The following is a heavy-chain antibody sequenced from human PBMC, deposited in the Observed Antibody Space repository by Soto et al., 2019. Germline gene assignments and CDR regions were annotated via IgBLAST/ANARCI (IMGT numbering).Heavy chain of an antibody. Sequence: VQLVQSGAEVKKPGASVKVSCKASGYTFTSYGISWVRQAPGQGLEWMGWISAYNGNTNYAQKLQGRVTMTTDTPTSTDYMELRRLRSDDTAVYYCARGMTGQYYYYYYGMDVLGQGTTVTVSS. J-gene: IGHJ6*02. V-gene: IGHV1-18*04. D-gene: IGHD3-9*01. CDR1: GYTFTSYG. CDR3: ARGMTGQYYYYYYGMDV. CDR2: ISAYNGNT.